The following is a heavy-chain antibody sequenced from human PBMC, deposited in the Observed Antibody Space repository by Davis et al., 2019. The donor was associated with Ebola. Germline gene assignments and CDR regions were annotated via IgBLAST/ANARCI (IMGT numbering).Heavy chain of an antibody. V-gene: IGHV4-4*02. Sequence: PSETLSLTCAVSGGSIRSTNWWTWARQPPGKGPEWIGEIYPSGSTNYNPSLKSRVTISLDTSKDQFSLKLSSVTAADTAVYYCTRGAARYSGYDFTYYYYGMDVWGQGTTVTVSS. D-gene: IGHD5-12*01. CDR1: GGSIRSTNW. J-gene: IGHJ6*02. CDR3: TRGAARYSGYDFTYYYYGMDV. CDR2: IYPSGST.